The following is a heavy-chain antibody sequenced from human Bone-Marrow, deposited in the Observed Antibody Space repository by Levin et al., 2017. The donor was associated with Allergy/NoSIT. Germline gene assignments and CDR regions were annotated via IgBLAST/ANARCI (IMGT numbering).Heavy chain of an antibody. V-gene: IGHV3-23*01. D-gene: IGHD6-13*01. J-gene: IGHJ1*01. CDR3: AKMEQQLLKGTFEY. CDR2: IIGSGGDT. Sequence: GGSLRLSCAASGFTSGFYAMSWVRQAPGKGLEWVSGIIGSGGDTSYADSVRGRFTISRDSSKNTLYLQMKSLRVEDTAVYYCAKMEQQLLKGTFEYWGQGAQVTVSS. CDR1: GFTSGFYA.